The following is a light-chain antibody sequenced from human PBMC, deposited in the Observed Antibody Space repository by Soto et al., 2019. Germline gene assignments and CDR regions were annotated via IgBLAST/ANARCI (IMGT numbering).Light chain of an antibody. V-gene: IGKV1-27*01. CDR3: QKYSSVPL. J-gene: IGKJ3*01. Sequence: DIQMTQSPTSLSASVGDRVTITCRASQGIRNFVAWDQQKPGKAPKLLIYAASTLQSGVPSRFSVSGSETDVTLTIISRQPEDVATYSCQKYSSVPLFGRGTKVEI. CDR1: QGIRNF. CDR2: AAS.